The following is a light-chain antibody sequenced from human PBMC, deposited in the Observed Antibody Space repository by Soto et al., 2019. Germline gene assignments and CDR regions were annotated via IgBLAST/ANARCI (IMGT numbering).Light chain of an antibody. Sequence: EIGLTQSPANPFLSSGEKATLPCRASQSVSSYLAWYQQKPGQAPRLLIYDASNRATGIPARFSGSGSGTDFTLTISSLEPEDFAVYYCQQRSNWPPSITFGGGTKVDIK. V-gene: IGKV3-11*01. J-gene: IGKJ4*01. CDR3: QQRSNWPPSIT. CDR1: QSVSSY. CDR2: DAS.